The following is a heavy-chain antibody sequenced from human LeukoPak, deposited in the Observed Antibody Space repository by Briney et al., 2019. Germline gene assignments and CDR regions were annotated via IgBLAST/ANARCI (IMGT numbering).Heavy chain of an antibody. Sequence: PGGSLRLSCAASGFTFSSYWMSWVRQAPGKGLEWVANIKRDGSEKYYADSVKGRFTISRDNAKNSLYLQMNSLRAKDTAVYYCARDPSGGGILTGDRLDYWGQGTLVTVSS. J-gene: IGHJ4*02. CDR1: GFTFSSYW. CDR2: IKRDGSEK. CDR3: ARDPSGGGILTGDRLDY. D-gene: IGHD3-9*01. V-gene: IGHV3-7*01.